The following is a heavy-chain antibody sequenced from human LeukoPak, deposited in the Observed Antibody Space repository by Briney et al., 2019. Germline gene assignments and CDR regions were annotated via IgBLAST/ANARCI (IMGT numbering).Heavy chain of an antibody. J-gene: IGHJ4*02. CDR2: ISGSGGST. CDR3: AKEGMALRFLEWSPWGY. CDR1: GFTFSSYA. Sequence: PGGSLRLSCAASGFTFSSYAMSWVRQAPGKGLEWVSAISGSGGSTYYADSVKGRFTISRDNSKNTLYLQMNSLRAEDTAVYYCAKEGMALRFLEWSPWGYWGQGTLVTVSS. D-gene: IGHD3-3*01. V-gene: IGHV3-23*01.